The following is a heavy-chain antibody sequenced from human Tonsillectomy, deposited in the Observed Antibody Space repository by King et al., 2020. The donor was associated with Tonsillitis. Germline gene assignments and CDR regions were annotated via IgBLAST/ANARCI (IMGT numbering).Heavy chain of an antibody. CDR3: ARRATGIVVVPATRDAFDI. V-gene: IGHV4-39*01. D-gene: IGHD2-2*01. Sequence: LQLQESGPGLVKPSETLSLTCKVSGGSISSSSYFWDWIRQPPGKGLEWIGSIYYSGSTYYNPSLKIRVTISVDTSKNQFSLKLSSVTAADTAVYYCARRATGIVVVPATRDAFDIWGQGTMVTVSS. CDR2: IYYSGST. CDR1: GGSISSSSYF. J-gene: IGHJ3*02.